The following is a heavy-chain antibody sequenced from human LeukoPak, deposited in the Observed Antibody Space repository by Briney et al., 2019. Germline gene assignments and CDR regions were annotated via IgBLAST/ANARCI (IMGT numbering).Heavy chain of an antibody. J-gene: IGHJ4*02. Sequence: SETLSLTCAVYGGSFSGYYWSWIRQPPGKGLEWIGEINHSGSTNYNPSLKSRVTISVDTSKNQFSLKLSSVTAADTAVYYCARERRSITMLRPPLYWGQGTLVTVSS. CDR2: INHSGST. CDR1: GGSFSGYY. D-gene: IGHD3-10*02. V-gene: IGHV4-34*01. CDR3: ARERRSITMLRPPLY.